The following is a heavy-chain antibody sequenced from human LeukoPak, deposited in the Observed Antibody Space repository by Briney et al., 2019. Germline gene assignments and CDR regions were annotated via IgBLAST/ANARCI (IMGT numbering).Heavy chain of an antibody. D-gene: IGHD3-9*01. J-gene: IGHJ4*02. CDR2: ISSSSSYI. CDR3: ARDRAYDILTGYYNGGDYFDY. Sequence: GGSLRLSCAASGFTFSSYSMNWVRQAPGKGLEWVSSISSSSSYIYYADSVKGRFTISRDNAKNSLYLQMNSPRAEDTAVYYCARDRAYDILTGYYNGGDYFDYWGQGTLVTVSS. V-gene: IGHV3-21*01. CDR1: GFTFSSYS.